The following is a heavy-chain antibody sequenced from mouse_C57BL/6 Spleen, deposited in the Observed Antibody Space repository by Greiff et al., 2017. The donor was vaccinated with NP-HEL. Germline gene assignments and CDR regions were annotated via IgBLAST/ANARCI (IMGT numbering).Heavy chain of an antibody. CDR1: GYTFTSYW. D-gene: IGHD1-1*01. CDR3: ARWRALLYGSSYGYAMDY. J-gene: IGHJ4*01. CDR2: INPSNGGT. Sequence: QVQLQQPGTELVKPGASVKLSCKASGYTFTSYWMHWVKQRPGQGLEWIGNINPSNGGTNYNEKFKSKATLTVDKSSSTAYMQLSSLTSEDSAVYYGARWRALLYGSSYGYAMDYWGQGTSVTVSS. V-gene: IGHV1-53*01.